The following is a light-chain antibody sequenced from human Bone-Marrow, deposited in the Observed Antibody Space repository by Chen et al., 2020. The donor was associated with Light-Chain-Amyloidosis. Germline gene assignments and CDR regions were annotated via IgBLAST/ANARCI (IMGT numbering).Light chain of an antibody. Sequence: SALPHPPSFSASPGRPIPIYCPGSSIDVGGYDYVSWYQQHPGKAPKLLIYDVRIRPSGVSNRFSGSKSGNTASLAISGLLTEDEAAYYCSSYTSSSAPVVFGGGTKLTVL. V-gene: IGLV2-14*03. J-gene: IGLJ2*01. CDR3: SSYTSSSAPVV. CDR2: DVR. CDR1: SIDVGGYDY.